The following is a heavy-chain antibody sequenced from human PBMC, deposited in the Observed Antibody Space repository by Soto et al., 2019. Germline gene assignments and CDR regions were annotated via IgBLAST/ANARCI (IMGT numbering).Heavy chain of an antibody. D-gene: IGHD6-6*01. J-gene: IGHJ4*02. V-gene: IGHV4-31*03. Sequence: QVQLQESGPGLVKPSQTLSLTCTVSGGSISSGGYYWSWIRQHPGKGLEWIGYIYYSGSTYYNPSLKSRVTISVDTSKNQFSLKLSSVTAADTAMYYCARITAGYSSSSGPDYWGQGTLVTVSS. CDR2: IYYSGST. CDR1: GGSISSGGYY. CDR3: ARITAGYSSSSGPDY.